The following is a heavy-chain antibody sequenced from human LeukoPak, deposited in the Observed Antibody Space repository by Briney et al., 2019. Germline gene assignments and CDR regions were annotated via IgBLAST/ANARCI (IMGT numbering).Heavy chain of an antibody. D-gene: IGHD1-26*01. Sequence: SETLSLTCTVSGGSIISYYWSWIRQPPGKGLEWIAYIYYSGSTSYNPSLKSRVTISVDTSKNQFSLKLNSVTAADTAMYYCARLFHPALSGNYPFDYWGQGTLVTVSS. CDR3: ARLFHPALSGNYPFDY. CDR1: GGSIISYY. V-gene: IGHV4-59*01. CDR2: IYYSGST. J-gene: IGHJ4*02.